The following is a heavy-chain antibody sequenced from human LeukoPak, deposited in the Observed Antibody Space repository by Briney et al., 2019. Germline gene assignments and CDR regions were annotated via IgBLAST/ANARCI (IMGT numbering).Heavy chain of an antibody. Sequence: SETLSLTCTVSGGSISSSSSYWTWIRQHPGKCLEWIGYIYYSGSTYYNPSLSSRVTLSLDTSKNQFSLKLSSVTAADTAVYYCARARSSLAEFDYWGQGTLVTVSS. CDR3: ARARSSLAEFDY. D-gene: IGHD3-3*02. V-gene: IGHV4-31*03. CDR2: IYYSGST. J-gene: IGHJ4*02. CDR1: GGSISSSSSY.